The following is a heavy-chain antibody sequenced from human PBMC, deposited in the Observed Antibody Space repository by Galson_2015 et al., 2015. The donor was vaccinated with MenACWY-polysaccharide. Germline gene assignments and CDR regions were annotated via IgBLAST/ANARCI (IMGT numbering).Heavy chain of an antibody. CDR2: ISYDGSNK. CDR1: GFTFSSYG. J-gene: IGHJ6*02. Sequence: SLRLSCAASGFTFSSYGMHWVRQAPGKGLEWVAVISYDGSNKFYAGSVKGRFTISRDNSKNTLYLQMNSLRAEDTAVYYCAKDLIWPPDRYLLGLGGMDVWGQGTTVTVSS. V-gene: IGHV3-30*18. D-gene: IGHD1-14*01. CDR3: AKDLIWPPDRYLLGLGGMDV.